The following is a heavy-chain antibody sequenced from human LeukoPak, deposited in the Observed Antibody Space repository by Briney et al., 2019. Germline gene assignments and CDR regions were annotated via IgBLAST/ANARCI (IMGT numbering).Heavy chain of an antibody. Sequence: PSETPSLTCTVSGDSIIISTYYWAWIRQPPGKGLEWIGSIYHSGSTYYNSSLKSRVSISVDTSKNQFSLKLGSVTAADTAVYFCARHPPPGEYSWFDPWGQGTLVTVSS. J-gene: IGHJ5*02. CDR3: ARHPPPGEYSWFDP. CDR1: GDSIIISTYY. CDR2: IYHSGST. D-gene: IGHD3-10*01. V-gene: IGHV4-39*01.